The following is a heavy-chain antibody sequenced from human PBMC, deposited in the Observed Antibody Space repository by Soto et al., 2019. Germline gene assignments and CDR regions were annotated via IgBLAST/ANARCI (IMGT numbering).Heavy chain of an antibody. V-gene: IGHV1-69*01. CDR2: IIPISETT. Sequence: QVQLVQSGAEVKKPGSSVKVSCKASGGTFSSYAISWVRQATGQGLEWMGGIIPISETTNYAQKFQGRVTITADESKSTASMELSSLRSEDTAVYYCATSQGSSTSLEIYYYYYYGMDVWGQGTTVTVSS. D-gene: IGHD2-2*01. CDR3: ATSQGSSTSLEIYYYYYYGMDV. CDR1: GGTFSSYA. J-gene: IGHJ6*02.